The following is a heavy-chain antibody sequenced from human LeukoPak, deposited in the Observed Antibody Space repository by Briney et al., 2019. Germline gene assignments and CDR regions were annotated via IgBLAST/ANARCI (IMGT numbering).Heavy chain of an antibody. CDR3: VRALKYMVRIYYDKYG. V-gene: IGHV3-74*01. D-gene: IGHD5-18*01. CDR2: INTDGSRT. Sequence: PGGSLRLSCAPSGYILNRYRVHWARHAPGKGLVWVSRINTDGSRTTYADSVKGRFTISRDNAKNTLYLQMNSLRAEDTAVFYCVRALKYMVRIYYDKYGWGTGSTVTVSS. J-gene: IGHJ6*03. CDR1: GYILNRYR.